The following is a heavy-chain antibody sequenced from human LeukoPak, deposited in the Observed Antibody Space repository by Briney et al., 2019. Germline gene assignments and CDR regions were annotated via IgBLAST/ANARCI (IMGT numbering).Heavy chain of an antibody. CDR3: ARVVAAQGYYYYYMDV. CDR2: IYYSANA. V-gene: IGHV4-39*07. CDR1: GDSITSAGYY. Sequence: SETLSLTCSVSGDSITSAGYYWGWIRQPPGKGLEWIGSIYYSANAYYNPSLKSRVTISVDASKNQFSLKLSSVTAADTAVYYCARVVAAQGYYYYYMDVWGKGTTVTVSS. D-gene: IGHD6-13*01. J-gene: IGHJ6*03.